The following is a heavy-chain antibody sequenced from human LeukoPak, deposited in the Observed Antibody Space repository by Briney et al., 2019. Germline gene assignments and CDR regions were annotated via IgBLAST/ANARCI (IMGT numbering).Heavy chain of an antibody. V-gene: IGHV3-7*01. CDR1: GFTFGTYW. CDR3: ARDFPDY. J-gene: IGHJ4*02. Sequence: GSLRLSCAASGFTFGTYWMTWVRQAPGKGLEWVANIKEDGSEKYYVDSVRGRFTISRDNAKKSLYLQMNSLRVEDTAIYYCARDFPDYWGQGILVTVSS. CDR2: IKEDGSEK.